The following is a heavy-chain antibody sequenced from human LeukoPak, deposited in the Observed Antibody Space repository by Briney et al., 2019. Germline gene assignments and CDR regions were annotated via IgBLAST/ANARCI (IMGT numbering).Heavy chain of an antibody. CDR1: GGSISSSSYY. CDR3: ARDSPTAYCSGGSCYFDY. Sequence: SETLSLTCTVSGGSISSSSYYWTWIRQPAGKGLERIGRIYTSGSTNYNPSLNSRVTISLDTSKNQFSLKLSSVTAADTAVYYCARDSPTAYCSGGSCYFDYWGQGTLVTVSS. J-gene: IGHJ4*02. V-gene: IGHV4-61*02. D-gene: IGHD2-15*01. CDR2: IYTSGST.